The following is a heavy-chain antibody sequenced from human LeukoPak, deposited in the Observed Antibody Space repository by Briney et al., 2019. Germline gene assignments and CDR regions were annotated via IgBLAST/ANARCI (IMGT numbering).Heavy chain of an antibody. CDR1: GGSISSYY. Sequence: SSETLSLTCTVSGGSISSYYWSWIRQPPGKGLEWIGYIYYSGSTNYNPSLKSRVTISVDTSKNQFSLKLSSVTAADTAVYYCARAGSSSPLDYWGQGTLVTVSS. D-gene: IGHD6-6*01. V-gene: IGHV4-59*01. CDR2: IYYSGST. J-gene: IGHJ4*02. CDR3: ARAGSSSPLDY.